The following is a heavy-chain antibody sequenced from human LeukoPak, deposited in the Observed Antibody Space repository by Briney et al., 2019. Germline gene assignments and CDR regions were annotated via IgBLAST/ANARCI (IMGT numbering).Heavy chain of an antibody. D-gene: IGHD6-6*01. J-gene: IGHJ4*02. CDR2: ISSSSSSI. V-gene: IGHV3-48*01. Sequence: PGGSLRLSCAASGCTFSNYGMDWVRQAPGKGLEWVSYISSSSSSIYYADSVKGRFTISRDNAKNSLFLQMNSLRAEDTAVYYCARGGAARPDYWGQGTLVTVSS. CDR3: ARGGAARPDY. CDR1: GCTFSNYG.